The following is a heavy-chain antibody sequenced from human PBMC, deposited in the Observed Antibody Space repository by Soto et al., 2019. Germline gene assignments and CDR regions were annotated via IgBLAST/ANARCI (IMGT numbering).Heavy chain of an antibody. CDR1: GGSIRSNNW. J-gene: IGHJ4*02. Sequence: SETLSLTCAVSGGSIRSNNWWSWVRQPPGKGLEWIGSIYYSGSTYYNPSLKSRVTISVDTSKNQFSLKLKSVTAADTAVYYCARLSGSYNDRYFDYWGQGTLVTVSS. V-gene: IGHV4-39*01. D-gene: IGHD1-26*01. CDR2: IYYSGST. CDR3: ARLSGSYNDRYFDY.